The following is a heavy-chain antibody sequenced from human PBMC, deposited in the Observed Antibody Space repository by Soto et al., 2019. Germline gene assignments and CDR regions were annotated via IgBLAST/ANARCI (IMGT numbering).Heavy chain of an antibody. D-gene: IGHD6-19*01. CDR3: TTGGYSSGWYYYYGMDV. V-gene: IGHV3-15*01. CDR2: IKSKTDGGTT. J-gene: IGHJ6*02. Sequence: GGSLRLSCAASGFTFSNAWMSWVRQAPGKGLEWVGRIKSKTDGGTTDYAAPVKGRFTISRDDSKNTLYLQMNSLKTEDTAVYYCTTGGYSSGWYYYYGMDVWGQGTTVTVSS. CDR1: GFTFSNAW.